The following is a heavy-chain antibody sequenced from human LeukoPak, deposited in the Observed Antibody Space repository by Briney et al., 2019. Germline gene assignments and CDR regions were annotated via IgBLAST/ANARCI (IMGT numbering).Heavy chain of an antibody. CDR1: GFTFNTYS. V-gene: IGHV3-21*01. CDR3: ARDLGVGLRLGELSSPNYFDY. D-gene: IGHD3-16*02. CDR2: ISSSSRYI. J-gene: IGHJ4*02. Sequence: PGGSLRLSCAASGFTFNTYSMNWVRQAPGKGLEWVSSISSSSRYIYYADSVKGRFTISRDNAKNSLYLQMNSLRAEDTAVYYCARDLGVGLRLGELSSPNYFDYWGQGTLVTVSS.